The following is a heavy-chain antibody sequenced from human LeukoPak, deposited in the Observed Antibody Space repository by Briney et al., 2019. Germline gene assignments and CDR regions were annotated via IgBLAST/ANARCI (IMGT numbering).Heavy chain of an antibody. CDR2: IYSGGST. CDR3: ARDRMATIGVY. Sequence: GGSLRLSCAASGFTVSSNYMSWVRQAPGKGLEWVSVIYSGGSTYYADSVKGRFTISRDNPKNTLYLQMNSLRAEDTAVYYCARDRMATIGVYWGQGTLVTVSS. D-gene: IGHD5-24*01. J-gene: IGHJ4*02. V-gene: IGHV3-53*01. CDR1: GFTVSSNY.